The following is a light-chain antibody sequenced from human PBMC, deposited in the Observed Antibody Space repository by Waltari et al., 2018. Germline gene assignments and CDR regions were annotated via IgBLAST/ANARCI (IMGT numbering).Light chain of an antibody. V-gene: IGKV3-15*01. CDR1: RSVNSN. J-gene: IGKJ4*01. Sequence: SGRTVRSVNSNLAWYQHKPGQSPRLLMYGASTRPTGIPARFSGSESGTEFTLTITSLQSEDFAVYYCQQYNNWPLTFGGGTKVEI. CDR2: GAS. CDR3: QQYNNWPLT.